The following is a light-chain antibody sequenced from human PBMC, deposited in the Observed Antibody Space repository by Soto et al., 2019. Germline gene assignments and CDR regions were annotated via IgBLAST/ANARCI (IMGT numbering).Light chain of an antibody. CDR3: QQYNSYSPLT. Sequence: DIPMTQSPSTLPASVGDRVTITCLANQSISTWLAWYQQKPGKAPNLLIYKASRLETGVPSRFSGSGSGTEFTLTIRFLQPDDFATYYCQQYNSYSPLTFGGGTKVDI. CDR1: QSISTW. CDR2: KAS. V-gene: IGKV1-5*03. J-gene: IGKJ4*01.